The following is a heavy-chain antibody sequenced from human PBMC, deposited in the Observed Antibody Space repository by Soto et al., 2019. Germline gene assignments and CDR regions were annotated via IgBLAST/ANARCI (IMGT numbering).Heavy chain of an antibody. V-gene: IGHV1-69*01. D-gene: IGHD5-18*01. J-gene: IGHJ6*02. CDR3: ARTSLPIQPGHYYCGMDV. CDR1: GGTFSSYA. CDR2: IIPIIGTT. Sequence: QVQLVQSGAEVKKPGSSVKVSCKASGGTFSSYAISWVRQAPGQGLEWMGGIIPIIGTTNYAQKCQGRVTITATESTSTAYMELSSLRSEDTAVYYCARTSLPIQPGHYYCGMDVWGQGTTVTVSS.